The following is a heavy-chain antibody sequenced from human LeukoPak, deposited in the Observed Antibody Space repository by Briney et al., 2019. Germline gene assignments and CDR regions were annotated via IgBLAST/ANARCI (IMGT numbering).Heavy chain of an antibody. D-gene: IGHD1-20*01. CDR1: GGFFSSGSYY. J-gene: IGHJ6*02. Sequence: KPSDTLSLTCTVSGGFFSSGSYYCSWIRQPPGKVLEWIEYNYYSGSTNYNPSLKSRVTISVDTSKNQFSLKLSSVTAADTAVYYCARDRITGTTDGMDVWGQGTTVTVSS. V-gene: IGHV4-61*01. CDR3: ARDRITGTTDGMDV. CDR2: NYYSGST.